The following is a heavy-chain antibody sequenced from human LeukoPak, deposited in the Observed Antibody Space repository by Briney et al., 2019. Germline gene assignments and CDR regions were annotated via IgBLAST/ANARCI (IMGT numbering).Heavy chain of an antibody. V-gene: IGHV4-4*02. CDR1: GGSISSSNW. D-gene: IGHD3-10*01. Sequence: SETLSLTCAVSGGSISSSNWWSWVRQAPGKGLEWIGEIYHSGSTNYNSSLKSRVTLSADKAKNQFSLKLSSGTCPDPAVYYCARYGSGNYYYFDYWGQGTLVTVSS. J-gene: IGHJ4*02. CDR2: IYHSGST. CDR3: ARYGSGNYYYFDY.